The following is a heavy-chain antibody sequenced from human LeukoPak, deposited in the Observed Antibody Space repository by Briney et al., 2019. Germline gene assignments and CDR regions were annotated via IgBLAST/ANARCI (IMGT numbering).Heavy chain of an antibody. Sequence: SETLSLTCAVYGGSFSGYYWSWIRQPPGKGLEWIGEINHSGSTNYNPSLKSRVTITVDTSKNQFSLKLSSVTAADTAVYYCARGGVSSGYYLPFDYWGQGTLVTVSS. CDR3: ARGGVSSGYYLPFDY. CDR1: GGSFSGYY. D-gene: IGHD3-22*01. CDR2: INHSGST. J-gene: IGHJ4*02. V-gene: IGHV4-34*01.